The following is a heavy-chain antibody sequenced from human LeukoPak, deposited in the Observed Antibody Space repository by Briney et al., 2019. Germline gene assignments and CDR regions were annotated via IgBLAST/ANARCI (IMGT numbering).Heavy chain of an antibody. CDR2: MNQDGSEK. V-gene: IGHV3-7*01. Sequence: PGGSLRLSCAASGFTFSSYWMSWVRQAPGKGLEWVANMNQDGSEKYYVDSVKGRFTISRDNVKNSLYLQMNNLRAEDTAVYYCARGGELLRPADYWGQGTLVTVSS. CDR1: GFTFSSYW. CDR3: ARGGELLRPADY. J-gene: IGHJ4*02. D-gene: IGHD1-26*01.